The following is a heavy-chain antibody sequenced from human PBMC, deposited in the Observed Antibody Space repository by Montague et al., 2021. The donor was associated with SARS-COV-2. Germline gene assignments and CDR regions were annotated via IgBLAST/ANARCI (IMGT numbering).Heavy chain of an antibody. J-gene: IGHJ4*03. CDR2: INHSGST. CDR3: ASGDDNGSCYLDS. V-gene: IGHV4-34*01. D-gene: IGHD1-26*01. Sequence: SETLSLTCAVFDGSFSNFYWSWIRQPPGKGLEWIGEINHSGSTYYNPSLKSRVTISVDTSKNQFSLKLNSVTAADAAVYYCASGDDNGSCYLDSWGQGTLVTVSS. CDR1: DGSFSNFY.